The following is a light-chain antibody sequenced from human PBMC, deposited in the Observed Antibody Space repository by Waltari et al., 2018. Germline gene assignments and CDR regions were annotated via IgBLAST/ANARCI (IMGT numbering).Light chain of an antibody. CDR1: SSNIGSKY. J-gene: IGLJ1*01. CDR3: AAWDDSLSVYV. V-gene: IGLV1-47*01. CDR2: RNN. Sequence: QSVLTQPPSASGTPGQRVTISCSGSSSNIGSKYVYWYQQLPRTAPKLLIYRNNPRPAGIPCRFSGSKSGTSASLAISGLRSEDEADYYCAAWDDSLSVYVFGTGTKVTVL.